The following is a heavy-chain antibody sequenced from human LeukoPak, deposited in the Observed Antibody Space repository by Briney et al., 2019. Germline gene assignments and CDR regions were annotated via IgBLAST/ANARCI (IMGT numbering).Heavy chain of an antibody. Sequence: ASVKVSCKASGYTFSGFYINWVRQAPGQGLEWMGWINPKNGDTHYAQDFLGRVTMTRDTSISTAYMELSRLISDDTAVYYCARDGRLRNGYDNFYIWGQGTLVTVSS. D-gene: IGHD5-18*01. CDR3: ARDGRLRNGYDNFYI. J-gene: IGHJ4*02. CDR2: INPKNGDT. CDR1: GYTFSGFY. V-gene: IGHV1-2*02.